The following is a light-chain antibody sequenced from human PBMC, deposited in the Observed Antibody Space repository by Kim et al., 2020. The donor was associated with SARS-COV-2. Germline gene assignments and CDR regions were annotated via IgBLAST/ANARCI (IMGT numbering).Light chain of an antibody. J-gene: IGKJ1*01. CDR3: QQYSKWPPWT. CDR1: QNISTS. CDR2: GAS. Sequence: SPGESATISCRASQNISTSLAWYQQKPGQAPRLLIYGASTRATGIPARFSGSGSGTEFTLTISSLQSEDFAVYYCQQYSKWPPWTFGQGTKVDIK. V-gene: IGKV3-15*01.